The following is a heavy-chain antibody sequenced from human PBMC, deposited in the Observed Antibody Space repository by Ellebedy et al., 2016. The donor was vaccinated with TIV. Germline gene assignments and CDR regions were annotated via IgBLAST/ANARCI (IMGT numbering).Heavy chain of an antibody. CDR3: ARFATMIEWLAGDAIDL. J-gene: IGHJ3*01. CDR1: GFTFDDYA. V-gene: IGHV3-9*01. D-gene: IGHD6-19*01. CDR2: ISWNSGSI. Sequence: SLKISCAASGFTFDDYAMHWVRQAPGKGLEWVSAISWNSGSIGYANSVKGRFITSRDSANNSIYLQMNNLRAEDTAVYFCARFATMIEWLAGDAIDLWGRGTLVIVSS.